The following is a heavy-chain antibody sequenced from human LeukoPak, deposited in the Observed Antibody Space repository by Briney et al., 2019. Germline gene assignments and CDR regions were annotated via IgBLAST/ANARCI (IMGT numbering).Heavy chain of an antibody. J-gene: IGHJ3*02. V-gene: IGHV3-21*01. D-gene: IGHD1-26*01. Sequence: GGSPRLSCAASGFTFSSYSMNWVRQAPGKGLEWVSSISSSSSYIYYADSVKGRFTISRDNAKNSLYLQMNSLRAEDTAVYYCARVSGGSTYRAFDIWGQGTMVTVSS. CDR2: ISSSSSYI. CDR3: ARVSGGSTYRAFDI. CDR1: GFTFSSYS.